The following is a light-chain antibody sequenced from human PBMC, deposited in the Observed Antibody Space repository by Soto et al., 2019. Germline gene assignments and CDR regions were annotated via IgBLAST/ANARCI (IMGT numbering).Light chain of an antibody. J-gene: IGKJ1*01. V-gene: IGKV3-20*01. CDR1: QSVASSY. CDR2: SAS. Sequence: EVVLTQSPGTLSLSPGERVTLSCRASQSVASSYLAWYQQKPGRAPRLLFYSASSRATGIPDRFSGSGSGTDFTLTISRLEPEDFAVYYCQEYGTSRTFGQGTKVEIK. CDR3: QEYGTSRT.